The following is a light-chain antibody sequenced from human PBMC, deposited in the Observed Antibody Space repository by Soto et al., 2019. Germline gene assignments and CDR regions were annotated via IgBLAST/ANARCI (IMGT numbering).Light chain of an antibody. CDR3: QQYVTSPCT. Sequence: EIVLTQSPGTLSLSPGERATLSCRASQSVSSSFLAWYQQKSGQAPRLLIYGASSRATGIPDRFSGSGSGTDFTLTISRLEPEDFAVYYCQQYVTSPCTFGQGTKLAI. V-gene: IGKV3-20*01. CDR2: GAS. J-gene: IGKJ1*01. CDR1: QSVSSSF.